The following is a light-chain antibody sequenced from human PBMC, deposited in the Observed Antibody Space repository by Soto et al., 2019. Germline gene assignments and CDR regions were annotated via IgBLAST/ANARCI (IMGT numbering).Light chain of an antibody. CDR3: QQYYSYPHT. V-gene: IGKV1-8*01. CDR2: AAS. Sequence: AIRMTQSPSSLSASTGDRVTITCRASQGISSYLAWYQQKPGKAPKLLIYAASTLQSGVPSRFSGSGSGTDFTLTIRCLQSEDFETYYCQQYYSYPHTFGQGTKVEIK. J-gene: IGKJ1*01. CDR1: QGISSY.